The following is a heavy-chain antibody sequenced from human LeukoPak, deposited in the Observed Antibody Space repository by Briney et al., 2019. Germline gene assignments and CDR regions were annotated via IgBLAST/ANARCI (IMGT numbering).Heavy chain of an antibody. Sequence: SDTLSLTCTVSRGSLNRYYWSWIRQPPGKGLEYIGYIHYTGSTNYSPSLKSRLTISIDTSKSQFSLRLSSVTAADTAMYYCARLGPFSTSPNRYFDYWGQGLLVTVSS. V-gene: IGHV4-59*08. J-gene: IGHJ4*02. CDR2: IHYTGST. CDR3: ARLGPFSTSPNRYFDY. D-gene: IGHD2-2*01. CDR1: RGSLNRYY.